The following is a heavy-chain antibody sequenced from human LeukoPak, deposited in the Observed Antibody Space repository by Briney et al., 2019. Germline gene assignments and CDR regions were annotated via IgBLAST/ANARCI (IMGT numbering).Heavy chain of an antibody. Sequence: GGSLRLSCAASGFTFSNAWMSWVRQAPGKGLEWVGRIKSKTDGGTTDYAAPVKGRFTISRDDSKNTLYLQMNSLKTEDTAVYYCTTGRGLLWFGELFGDNYGGEGTLVTVSS. CDR2: IKSKTDGGTT. V-gene: IGHV3-15*01. D-gene: IGHD3-10*01. J-gene: IGHJ4*02. CDR3: TTGRGLLWFGELFGDNY. CDR1: GFTFSNAW.